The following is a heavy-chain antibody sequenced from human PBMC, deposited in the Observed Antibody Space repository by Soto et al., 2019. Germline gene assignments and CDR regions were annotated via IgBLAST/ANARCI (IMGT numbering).Heavy chain of an antibody. CDR3: ARDGYLAAAGTVYFDC. D-gene: IGHD6-13*01. Sequence: EVQLVESGGGLVQPGGSLRLSCVASGFTFSSYEMNWVRQAPGKGLEWVSYITSSSRTIYYADSVKGRFTISRDNAKNSLYLQMNSLRAEDTAIYYCARDGYLAAAGTVYFDCWGQGTLVTVSS. J-gene: IGHJ4*02. V-gene: IGHV3-48*03. CDR1: GFTFSSYE. CDR2: ITSSSRTI.